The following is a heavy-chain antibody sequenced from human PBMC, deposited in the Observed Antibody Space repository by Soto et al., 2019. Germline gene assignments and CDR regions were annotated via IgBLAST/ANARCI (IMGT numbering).Heavy chain of an antibody. J-gene: IGHJ6*02. CDR1: GGSVSSGSYY. CDR3: ARPLYSYRPMDV. CDR2: IYYSVST. V-gene: IGHV4-61*01. Sequence: QVQLQESGPGLVKPSETLSLTCTVSGGSVSSGSYYWSWIRQPPGKGLEWIGYIYYSVSTNYNPSLKSRVTISVDTSKNQCSLKLSSVTAADTAVYYCARPLYSYRPMDVWGQGTTVTVSS. D-gene: IGHD5-18*01.